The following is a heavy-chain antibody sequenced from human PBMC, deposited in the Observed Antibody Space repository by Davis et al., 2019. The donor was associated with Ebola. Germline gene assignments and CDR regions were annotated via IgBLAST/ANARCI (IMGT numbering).Heavy chain of an antibody. Sequence: AASVKVSCKASGYTFTSYGISWVRQAPGQGLEWMGWISAYNGDTNYAQKLQGRVTMTTDTSTSTAYMELRSLRSEDTALYYCTIPGGQDSGYDVFDIWGQGTMVTVSS. V-gene: IGHV1-18*01. D-gene: IGHD5-12*01. CDR1: GYTFTSYG. CDR2: ISAYNGDT. CDR3: TIPGGQDSGYDVFDI. J-gene: IGHJ3*02.